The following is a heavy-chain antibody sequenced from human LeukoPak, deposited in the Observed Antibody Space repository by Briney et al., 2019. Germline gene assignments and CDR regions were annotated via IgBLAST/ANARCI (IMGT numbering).Heavy chain of an antibody. Sequence: PGGSLRLSCVASGFNFSVYNMNWVRQAPGKGLEWVSYISSGGGTIFSTDSVKGRFTISRDNAKNSLYLQMNSLRVDDTAVYYCARDRAFLEYLSDAFDVWGQGTMVTVSS. CDR1: GFNFSVYN. J-gene: IGHJ3*01. CDR2: ISSGGGTI. V-gene: IGHV3-48*04. CDR3: ARDRAFLEYLSDAFDV. D-gene: IGHD3-3*01.